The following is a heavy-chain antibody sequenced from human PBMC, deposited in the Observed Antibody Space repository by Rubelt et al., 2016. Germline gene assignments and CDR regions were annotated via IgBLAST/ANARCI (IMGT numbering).Heavy chain of an antibody. CDR3: ARQSGNSRFDY. CDR1: RGSSSGYY. J-gene: IGHJ4*02. CDR2: INPSGSS. Sequence: QVQLQQWGAGLLKPSETLSLTCAVYRGSSSGYYWSWIRQPPGKGLEWIGEINPSGSSNYNPSLRSRVTISVDTSKSQFSRKLSSVTAADTAVYYCARQSGNSRFDYWGQGTLVTVSS. D-gene: IGHD3-3*01. V-gene: IGHV4-34*01.